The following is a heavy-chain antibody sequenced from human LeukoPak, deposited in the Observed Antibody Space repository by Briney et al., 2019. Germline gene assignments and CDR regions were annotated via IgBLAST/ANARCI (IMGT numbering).Heavy chain of an antibody. CDR1: GYTFSTNG. V-gene: IGHV1-18*01. CDR3: ARDLYYYGSGSYYDVFDV. J-gene: IGHJ3*01. CDR2: ISAYKGNT. D-gene: IGHD3-10*01. Sequence: ASVRVSCKASGYTFSTNGISWVRQAPGQGLEWMGWISAYKGNTYYAQKLQLRVTMTTDTSTSTAYMELRSLRSDDTAIYYCARDLYYYGSGSYYDVFDVWGQGTMVTVSS.